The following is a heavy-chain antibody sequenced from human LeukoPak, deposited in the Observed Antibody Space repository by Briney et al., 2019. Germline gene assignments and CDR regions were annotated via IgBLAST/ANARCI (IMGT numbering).Heavy chain of an antibody. Sequence: GGSLRLSCAASGFTFSYYWMSWVRQAPGKGLEWVSYISSSSSYTNYADSVKGRFTISRDNAKNSLYLQMNSLRAEDTAVYYCAREGYGDYVYAFDIWGQGTMVTVSS. CDR2: ISSSSSYT. V-gene: IGHV3-11*05. CDR3: AREGYGDYVYAFDI. J-gene: IGHJ3*02. CDR1: GFTFSYYW. D-gene: IGHD4-17*01.